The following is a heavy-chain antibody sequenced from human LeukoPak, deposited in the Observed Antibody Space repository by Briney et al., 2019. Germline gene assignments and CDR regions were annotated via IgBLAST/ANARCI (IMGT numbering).Heavy chain of an antibody. CDR3: GRGGRWELTDY. J-gene: IGHJ4*02. Sequence: GGSLRLSCAASGSTFSSYAMTWVRQAPGKGLEWVSALSGSGDSTYYADSVKGRFIISRDNSKNTLYLQMNSLRAEDTAVYFCGRGGRWELTDYWGQGTLVTVSS. CDR2: LSGSGDST. CDR1: GSTFSSYA. D-gene: IGHD1-26*01. V-gene: IGHV3-23*01.